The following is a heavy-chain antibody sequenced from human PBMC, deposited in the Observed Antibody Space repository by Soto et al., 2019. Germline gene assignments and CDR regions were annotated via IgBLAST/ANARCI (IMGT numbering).Heavy chain of an antibody. V-gene: IGHV1-2*02. CDR2: INPSSGGT. CDR1: GCTFSDYY. CDR3: AREMGVIGAPGYTWFDP. J-gene: IGHJ5*02. D-gene: IGHD1-26*01. Sequence: VQLVQSGAEVRKPGASVKVSCKASGCTFSDYYVHWVRDEPGQGLEWLGWINPSSGGTIYTQRFHGRVIMTSDTPISTVYMEVSRLTSDDTAVYYCAREMGVIGAPGYTWFDPWGQGALVTGSS.